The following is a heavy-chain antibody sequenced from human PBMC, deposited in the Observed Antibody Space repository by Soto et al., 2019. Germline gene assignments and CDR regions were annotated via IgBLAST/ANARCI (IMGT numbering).Heavy chain of an antibody. Sequence: QITLKESGPTLVKPTQTLTLTCTFSGFSLSTSGVGVGWVRQPPGKALEWLAFIYGDDDKHYSPPLESRLTITKDTSKNQVVLTMTNMDPVDTATYYCAHVRNSILWWWDAFDIWGQGTMVTVSS. J-gene: IGHJ3*02. CDR1: GFSLSTSGVG. D-gene: IGHD2-21*01. CDR2: IYGDDDK. CDR3: AHVRNSILWWWDAFDI. V-gene: IGHV2-5*02.